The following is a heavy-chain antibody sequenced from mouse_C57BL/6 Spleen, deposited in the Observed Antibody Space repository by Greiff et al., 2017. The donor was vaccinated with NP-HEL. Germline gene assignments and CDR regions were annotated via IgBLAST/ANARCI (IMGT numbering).Heavy chain of an antibody. J-gene: IGHJ4*01. CDR1: GYTFTTYP. CDR3: ARGTGFYAMDY. V-gene: IGHV1-47*01. CDR2: FHPYNDDT. Sequence: VKLMESGAELVKLGASVKMSCKASGYTFTTYPIEWMKQNHGKSLEWIGNFHPYNDDTKYNEKFKGKATLTVEKSSSTVYLELSRLTSDDSAVYYCARGTGFYAMDYWGQGTSVTVSS. D-gene: IGHD4-1*01.